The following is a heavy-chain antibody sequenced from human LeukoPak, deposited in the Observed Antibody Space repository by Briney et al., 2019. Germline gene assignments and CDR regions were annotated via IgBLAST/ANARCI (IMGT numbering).Heavy chain of an antibody. D-gene: IGHD3-10*01. J-gene: IGHJ4*01. Sequence: PGGSLRLSCAASGFTFSSYSMNWVRQAPGKGLEWVSFISSSSSYIYYADSVKGRFTIFRDNSKNTLYLQMNSLRAEDTAVYYCAKERRYYGSGSFGYYFDYWGHGILVTVSS. V-gene: IGHV3-21*04. CDR2: ISSSSSYI. CDR1: GFTFSSYS. CDR3: AKERRYYGSGSFGYYFDY.